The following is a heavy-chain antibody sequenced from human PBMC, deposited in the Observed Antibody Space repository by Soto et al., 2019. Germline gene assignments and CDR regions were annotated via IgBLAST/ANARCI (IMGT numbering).Heavy chain of an antibody. CDR3: ARQSCSSTSCYSWVSWFDP. J-gene: IGHJ5*02. Sequence: SETLSLTCTVSGGSISSYYWSWIRQPPGKGLEWIGYIYYSGSTNYNPSLKSRVTISVDTSKNQFSLKLNSVTAADTAVYYCARQSCSSTSCYSWVSWFDPWGQGTLVTVSS. V-gene: IGHV4-59*08. D-gene: IGHD2-2*01. CDR1: GGSISSYY. CDR2: IYYSGST.